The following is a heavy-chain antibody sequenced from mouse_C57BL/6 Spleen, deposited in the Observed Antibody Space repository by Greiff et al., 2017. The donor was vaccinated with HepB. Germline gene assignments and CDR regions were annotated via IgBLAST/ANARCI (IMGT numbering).Heavy chain of an antibody. Sequence: EVKLMESGAELVKPGASVKLSCTASGFNIKDYYMHWVKQRTEQGLEWIGRIDPEDGETKYAPKFQGKATITADTSSNTAYLQLSSLTSEDTAVYYCARGITTVVATGYFDVWGTGTTVTVSS. CDR1: GFNIKDYY. D-gene: IGHD1-1*01. CDR3: ARGITTVVATGYFDV. CDR2: IDPEDGET. J-gene: IGHJ1*03. V-gene: IGHV14-2*01.